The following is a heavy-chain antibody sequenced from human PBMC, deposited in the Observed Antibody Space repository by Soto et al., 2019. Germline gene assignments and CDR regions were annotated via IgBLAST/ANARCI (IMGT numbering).Heavy chain of an antibody. CDR2: ISAYNGNT. V-gene: IGHV1-18*01. J-gene: IGHJ3*02. CDR1: GYTFTSYG. CDR3: ASSLGGNGDAFDI. D-gene: IGHD2-15*01. Sequence: ASVKVSCKASGYTFTSYGISRVRQAPGQGLEWMGWISAYNGNTNYAQKLQGRVTMTTDTSTSTAYMELRILRSDDTAVYYCASSLGGNGDAFDIWGQGTMVTVSS.